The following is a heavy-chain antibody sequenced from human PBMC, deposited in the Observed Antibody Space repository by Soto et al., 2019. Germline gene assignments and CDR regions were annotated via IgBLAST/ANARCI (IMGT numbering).Heavy chain of an antibody. CDR1: GFTFSSYS. V-gene: IGHV3-21*01. J-gene: IGHJ4*02. D-gene: IGHD6-6*01. CDR3: AREGVPAFYFEYSSSSPSGYFDY. Sequence: EVQLVESGGGLVKPGGSLRLSCAASGFTFSSYSMNWVRQAPGKGLEWVSSISSSSSYIYYADSVKGRFTISRDNAKNSPYLQMNSLRAEDTAVYYCAREGVPAFYFEYSSSSPSGYFDYWGQGTLVTVSS. CDR2: ISSSSSYI.